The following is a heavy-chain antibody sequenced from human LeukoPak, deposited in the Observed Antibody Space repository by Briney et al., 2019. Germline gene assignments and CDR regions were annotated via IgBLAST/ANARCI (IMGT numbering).Heavy chain of an antibody. J-gene: IGHJ6*03. CDR3: ARFGDYVDYYMDV. CDR1: GYTFTGYY. D-gene: IGHD4-17*01. CDR2: INPNSGGT. Sequence: ASVKVSCKASGYTFTGYYMHWVRQAPGQGLEWMGWINPNSGGTNYAQKFQGRVTMTRDTSISTAYMELSRLRSDDTAAYYCARFGDYVDYYMDVWGKGTTVTVSS. V-gene: IGHV1-2*02.